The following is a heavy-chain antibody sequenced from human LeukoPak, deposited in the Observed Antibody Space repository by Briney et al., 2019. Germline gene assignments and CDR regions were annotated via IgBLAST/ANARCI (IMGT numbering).Heavy chain of an antibody. CDR3: ARTGGSYPYYFEY. V-gene: IGHV3-7*01. CDR1: GFTFSSYW. J-gene: IGHJ4*02. Sequence: GGSLRLSCAASGFTFSSYWMSWVRQAPGKGLEWVANIKQDGSEKYYVDSVKGRFTISRDNAKNSLYLQMNSLRAEDTAVYYCARTGGSYPYYFEYWGQGTLVTVSS. D-gene: IGHD1-26*01. CDR2: IKQDGSEK.